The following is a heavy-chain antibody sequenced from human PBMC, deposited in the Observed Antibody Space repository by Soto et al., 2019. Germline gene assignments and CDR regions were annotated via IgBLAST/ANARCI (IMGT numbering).Heavy chain of an antibody. CDR2: ISGSGDSA. D-gene: IGHD6-19*01. Sequence: VQLLESGGGLVQPGGSLRLPCAASGFIFRDYAMNWVRQAPGKGLEWVSDISGSGDSARYADSVKGRFTISRDNSRNTLYLQINSLRVDDTVVYYCGKERRGSGWSVCNFWGQGTLVTVSS. J-gene: IGHJ4*02. CDR1: GFIFRDYA. CDR3: GKERRGSGWSVCNF. V-gene: IGHV3-23*01.